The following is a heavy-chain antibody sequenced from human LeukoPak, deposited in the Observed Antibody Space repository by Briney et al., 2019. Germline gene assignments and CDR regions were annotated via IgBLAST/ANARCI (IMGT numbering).Heavy chain of an antibody. CDR3: ARDDLRSDWFDP. V-gene: IGHV4-39*07. CDR2: IDYSGTS. J-gene: IGHJ5*02. Sequence: PSETLSHTCSVSGGSISSRSYSWGWIRQPPGKGLEWIGNIDYSGTSYYTPSLKSRITISVDTSKNQFSLRLSSVTAADTAVYYCARDDLRSDWFDPWGQGTLVIVSS. CDR1: GGSISSRSYS.